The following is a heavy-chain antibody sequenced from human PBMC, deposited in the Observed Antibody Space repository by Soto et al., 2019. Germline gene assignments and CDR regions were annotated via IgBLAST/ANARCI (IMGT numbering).Heavy chain of an antibody. CDR1: GYPFTNYG. V-gene: IGHV1-18*01. D-gene: IGHD6-25*01. J-gene: IGHJ6*03. CDR2: IGAETGDT. Sequence: QVQLLQSGAEVQKPGASVKVSCKASGYPFTNYGITWVRQAPGQGLEWLGWIGAETGDTHYTERIQGRVTKTTDATTRTADRERRGLRSDDTAGYYCARVRQLGGYVDYNMDGWGKGTTGTVSS. CDR3: ARVRQLGGYVDYNMDG.